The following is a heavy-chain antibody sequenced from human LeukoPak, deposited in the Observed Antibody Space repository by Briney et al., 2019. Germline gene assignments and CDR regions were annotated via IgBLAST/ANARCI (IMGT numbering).Heavy chain of an antibody. J-gene: IGHJ4*02. CDR2: IIPIFGTA. Sequence: SVKVSCKASGGTFSSYAISWVRQAPGQGLEWMGGIIPIFGTANYAQKSQGRVTITADESTSTAYMELSSLRSEDTAVYYCASLTNDGYFDYWGQGTLVTVSS. V-gene: IGHV1-69*13. D-gene: IGHD1-1*01. CDR3: ASLTNDGYFDY. CDR1: GGTFSSYA.